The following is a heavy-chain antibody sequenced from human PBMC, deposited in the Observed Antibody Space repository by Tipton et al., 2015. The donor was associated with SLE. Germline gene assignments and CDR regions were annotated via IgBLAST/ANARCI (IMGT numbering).Heavy chain of an antibody. D-gene: IGHD4-17*01. Sequence: GSLRLSCAASGFTFSSYGMHWVRQAPGKGLEWVAFIRYDGSNKYYADSVKGRFTISRDNAKNSLYLQMNSLRAEDTAVYYCARYYGDYGDWYFDLWGRGTLVTVSS. V-gene: IGHV3-30*02. CDR3: ARYYGDYGDWYFDL. J-gene: IGHJ2*01. CDR2: IRYDGSNK. CDR1: GFTFSSYG.